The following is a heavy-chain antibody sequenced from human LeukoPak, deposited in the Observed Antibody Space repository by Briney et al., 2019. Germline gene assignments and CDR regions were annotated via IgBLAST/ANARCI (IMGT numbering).Heavy chain of an antibody. CDR2: IRSKVYAGTA. CDR3: TRGLSRAYYYNGMDV. D-gene: IGHD2-2*01. Sequence: PGGSLRLSCTASGYXFANDAVSWVRQAPGKGLQWVGFIRSKVYAGTAQYAASVKGRFTISRDDSKSIAYLQMNSLKIEDTAVYYCTRGLSRAYYYNGMDVWGQGTTITVSS. V-gene: IGHV3-49*04. J-gene: IGHJ6*02. CDR1: GYXFANDA.